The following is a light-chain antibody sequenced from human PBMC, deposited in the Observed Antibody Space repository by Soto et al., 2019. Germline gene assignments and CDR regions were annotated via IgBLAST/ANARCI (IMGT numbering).Light chain of an antibody. J-gene: IGLJ3*02. CDR2: LNSDGSH. Sequence: QSVLTQSPSASASLGASVKLTCTLSSGHSSYAIAWHQQQPEKGPQYLMKLNSDGSHSKGDGIPDRFSGSSSGAERYLTISSLQSDDEADYYCQTWGTGIRVFGGGTQLTVL. V-gene: IGLV4-69*01. CDR1: SGHSSYA. CDR3: QTWGTGIRV.